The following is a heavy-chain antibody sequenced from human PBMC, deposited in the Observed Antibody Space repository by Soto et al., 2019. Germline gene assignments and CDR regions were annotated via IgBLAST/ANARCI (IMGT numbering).Heavy chain of an antibody. CDR2: ISYDGSNK. CDR3: AKQSEVPNMGIDP. D-gene: IGHD3-10*01. Sequence: PGGSLRLSCAASGFTFSSYGMHWVRQAPGKGLEWVAVISYDGSNKYYADSVKGRFTISRDNSKNTLYLQMNSLRAEDTAVYYSAKQSEVPNMGIDPWGQGALVTVSS. CDR1: GFTFSSYG. V-gene: IGHV3-30*18. J-gene: IGHJ5*02.